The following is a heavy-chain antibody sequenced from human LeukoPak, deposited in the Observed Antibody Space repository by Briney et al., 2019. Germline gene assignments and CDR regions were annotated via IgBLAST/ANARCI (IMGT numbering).Heavy chain of an antibody. CDR1: GVSISSGSNY. Sequence: PSETLSLTCSVSGVSISSGSNYWGWIRQPPGKTLEWIGSIYYSGSTFYNPSLKSRVTIFVDTSKNQLSLKLSSVTAADTAVYYCARVTGYMIEDYFDYWGQGTLVTVSS. D-gene: IGHD3-22*01. V-gene: IGHV4-39*01. CDR3: ARVTGYMIEDYFDY. J-gene: IGHJ4*02. CDR2: IYYSGST.